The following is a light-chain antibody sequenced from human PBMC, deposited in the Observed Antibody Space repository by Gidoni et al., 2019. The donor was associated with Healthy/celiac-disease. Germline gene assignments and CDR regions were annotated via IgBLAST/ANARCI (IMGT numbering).Light chain of an antibody. CDR3: QQRSNWPKT. J-gene: IGKJ4*01. CDR1: QSVSSY. V-gene: IGKV3-11*01. Sequence: DIVLTQSPATLSLSPWERATLSCRASQSVSSYLAWYQQKPGQSPRLLIDDASNRATGIPARFSGSGSGTDFTLTISSLEPEDFAVYYCQQRSNWPKTFGGGTKVEIK. CDR2: DAS.